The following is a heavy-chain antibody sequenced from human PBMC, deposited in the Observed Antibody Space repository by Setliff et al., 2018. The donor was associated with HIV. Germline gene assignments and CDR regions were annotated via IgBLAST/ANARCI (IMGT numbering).Heavy chain of an antibody. V-gene: IGHV4-34*01. J-gene: IGHJ3*02. CDR1: GGSISDYS. CDR2: INHSGST. Sequence: SETLSLTCTVSGGSISDYSWSWIRQPPGKGLEWIGEINHSGSTNYNPSLKSRVSISGDTSKNQFSLNLTSVTAADAAVYYCARTAPPRIAAPCNDPFDIWGQGTMVTVSS. CDR3: ARTAPPRIAAPCNDPFDI. D-gene: IGHD6-13*01.